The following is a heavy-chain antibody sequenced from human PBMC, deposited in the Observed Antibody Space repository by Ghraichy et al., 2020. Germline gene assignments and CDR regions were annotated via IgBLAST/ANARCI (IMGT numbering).Heavy chain of an antibody. J-gene: IGHJ4*02. Sequence: SETLSLTCTVSGGSISSSSYYWGWIRQPPGKGLEWIGSIYYSGSTYYNPSLKSRVTISVDTSKNQFSLKLSSVTAAATAVYYCARHVLFGSGWTDFDYWGQGTLVTVSS. CDR3: ARHVLFGSGWTDFDY. D-gene: IGHD6-19*01. CDR1: GGSISSSSYY. CDR2: IYYSGST. V-gene: IGHV4-39*01.